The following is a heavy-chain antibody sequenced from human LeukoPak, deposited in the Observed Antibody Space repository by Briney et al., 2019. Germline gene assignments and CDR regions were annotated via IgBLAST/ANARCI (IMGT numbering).Heavy chain of an antibody. CDR3: AKGDSSYRGSYLGDY. CDR1: GFTFSSYA. Sequence: RGSLRLSCAASGFTFSSYAMSWVRQAPGKGLEWVSGISGSGGSTYYADSVKGRFTISRDNSKNTLYLQMNSLRAEDTAVFYCAKGDSSYRGSYLGDYWGQGTLVTVSS. CDR2: ISGSGGST. V-gene: IGHV3-23*01. J-gene: IGHJ4*02. D-gene: IGHD1-26*01.